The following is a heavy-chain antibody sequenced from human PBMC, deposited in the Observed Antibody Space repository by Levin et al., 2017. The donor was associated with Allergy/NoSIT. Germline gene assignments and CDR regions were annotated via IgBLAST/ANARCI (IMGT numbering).Heavy chain of an antibody. CDR3: WKSDWTNGVCYSVGSNAFDI. V-gene: IGHV3-23*01. J-gene: IGHJ3*02. CDR2: ISGSGDTT. CDR1: GFIFSNYV. D-gene: IGHD2-8*01. Sequence: GGSLRLSCAASGFIFSNYVMNWVRQPPGRGLEWVSTISGSGDTTNYADSVKGRFTTSRDNSKNTLYFQMNSLGVEETALYYCWKSDWTNGVCYSVGSNAFDIWGQGTMVTVSS.